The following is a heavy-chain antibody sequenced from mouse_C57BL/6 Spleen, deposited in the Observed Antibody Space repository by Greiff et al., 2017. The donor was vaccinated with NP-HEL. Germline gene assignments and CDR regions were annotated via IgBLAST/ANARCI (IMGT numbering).Heavy chain of an antibody. CDR1: GYSITSGYY. J-gene: IGHJ4*01. D-gene: IGHD2-1*01. V-gene: IGHV3-6*01. CDR2: ISYDGSN. CDR3: AREGNEAMDY. Sequence: EVQVVESGPGLVKPSQSLSLTCSVTGYSITSGYYWNWIRQFPGKTLEWMGYISYDGSNNYHPSLKTRISITRDTSKNQFFLKLNSVTTEDTATYYCAREGNEAMDYWGQGTSVTVSS.